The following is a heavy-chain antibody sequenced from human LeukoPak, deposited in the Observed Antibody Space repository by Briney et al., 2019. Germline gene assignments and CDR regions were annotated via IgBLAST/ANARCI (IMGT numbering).Heavy chain of an antibody. CDR3: ARDRSVAGDY. V-gene: IGHV1-2*06. CDR2: IDPNSGGT. D-gene: IGHD6-19*01. CDR1: GYTFTDHY. Sequence: ASVQVSCRASGYTFTDHYIHWVRQAPGQGLEWMGRIDPNSGGTSYAQKFQGRVTMTRDTSISTAYMELSRLTSDDTAIYYCARDRSVAGDYWGQGTLVIVSS. J-gene: IGHJ4*02.